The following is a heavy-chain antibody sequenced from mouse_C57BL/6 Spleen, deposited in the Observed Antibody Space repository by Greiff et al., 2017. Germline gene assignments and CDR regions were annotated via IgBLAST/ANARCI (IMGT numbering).Heavy chain of an antibody. CDR3: ARFGTTVVAPYFDY. Sequence: QVQLKESGAELVRPGSSVKLSCKASGYTFTSYWMHWVKQRPIQGLEWIGNIDPSDSETHYNQKFKDKATLTVDKSSSTAYMQLSSLTSEDSAVYYCARFGTTVVAPYFDYWGQGTTRTVSS. CDR2: IDPSDSET. D-gene: IGHD1-1*01. V-gene: IGHV1-52*01. J-gene: IGHJ2*01. CDR1: GYTFTSYW.